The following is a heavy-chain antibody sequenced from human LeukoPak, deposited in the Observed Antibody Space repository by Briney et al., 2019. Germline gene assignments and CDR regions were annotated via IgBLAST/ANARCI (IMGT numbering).Heavy chain of an antibody. D-gene: IGHD3-10*01. CDR3: AKDSPGPLGVDY. V-gene: IGHV3-23*01. CDR2: ISGGGGNT. J-gene: IGHJ4*02. Sequence: HPGGSLRLSCAASGFTFSTCGMNWVRQAPGKGLECVSSISGGGGNTYYADSVKGRFTISRDNSKDTLYLQMNSLRADDTAVYYCAKDSPGPLGVDYWGQGTLVTVSS. CDR1: GFTFSTCG.